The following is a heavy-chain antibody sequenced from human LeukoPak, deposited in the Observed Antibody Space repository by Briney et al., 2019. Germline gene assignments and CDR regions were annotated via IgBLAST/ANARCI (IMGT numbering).Heavy chain of an antibody. CDR1: GYTFTVYF. J-gene: IGHJ4*02. CDR3: ARELNYDSSGYYFDY. V-gene: IGHV1-2*02. Sequence: GASVKVSCKASGYTFTVYFMHWVRQAPGQGLEWMGWFNPNSGGTHYAQKFQGRVTMTRDTSISTAYMELSRLRSDDTAVYYCARELNYDSSGYYFDYWGQGTLVTVSS. D-gene: IGHD3-22*01. CDR2: FNPNSGGT.